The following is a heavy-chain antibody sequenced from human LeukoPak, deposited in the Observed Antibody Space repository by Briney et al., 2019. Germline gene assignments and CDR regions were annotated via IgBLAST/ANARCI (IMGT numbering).Heavy chain of an antibody. Sequence: GGSLRLSCAASGFTFSSYWMSWVRQAPGKGLEWVANIKQDGSEKYYVDSVKGRFTISRDNAKNSLYLQMNSLRAEDTAVYYCARGVGSSWPNYYYYYYMDVWGKGTTVTVSS. CDR3: ARGVGSSWPNYYYYYYMDV. D-gene: IGHD6-13*01. CDR2: IKQDGSEK. CDR1: GFTFSSYW. J-gene: IGHJ6*03. V-gene: IGHV3-7*01.